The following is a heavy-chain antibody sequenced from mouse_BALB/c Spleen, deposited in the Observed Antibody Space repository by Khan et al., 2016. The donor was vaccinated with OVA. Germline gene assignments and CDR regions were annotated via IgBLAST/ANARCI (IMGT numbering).Heavy chain of an antibody. V-gene: IGHV1S81*02. D-gene: IGHD1-1*01. CDR1: GYTFTSYW. CDR3: ARIKKIVATYFDY. CDR2: TNPPNGRT. J-gene: IGHJ2*01. Sequence: QVQLQQPGAELVKAGASVKMSCKASGYTFTSYWMHWVKQRLGQGLAWFAETNPPNGRTYSNEKFKSKATLTVDNYSSTAYILLSGPTFEDSAVYYCARIKKIVATYFDYWGQGTTLTVSS.